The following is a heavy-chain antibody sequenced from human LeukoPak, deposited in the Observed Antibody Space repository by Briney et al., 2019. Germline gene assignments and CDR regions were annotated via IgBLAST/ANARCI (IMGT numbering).Heavy chain of an antibody. Sequence: ASVKVSCKASGYTFTGYYMHWVRQAPGQGLEWMGWINPNSGGTNYAQKFQGRVTMTRDTSISTAYMELSRLRSDDTAVYYCARDRGWYCSSTSCYRGSFDYWGQGTLVTVSS. V-gene: IGHV1-2*02. CDR2: INPNSGGT. CDR1: GYTFTGYY. D-gene: IGHD2-2*02. J-gene: IGHJ4*02. CDR3: ARDRGWYCSSTSCYRGSFDY.